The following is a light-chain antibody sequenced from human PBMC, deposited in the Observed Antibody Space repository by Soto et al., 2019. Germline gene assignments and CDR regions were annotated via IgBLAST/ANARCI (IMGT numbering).Light chain of an antibody. Sequence: DIQMTQSPSTLSGSVGDRVTITCRASQTIISWLSWYQHKPGKAPKLLIYKASTLKSGVPSRFSGSGSGTEFTLTISSLQPDDFATYYCQHYNSYSTFGQGTKVDIK. CDR1: QTIISW. CDR3: QHYNSYST. CDR2: KAS. V-gene: IGKV1-5*03. J-gene: IGKJ1*01.